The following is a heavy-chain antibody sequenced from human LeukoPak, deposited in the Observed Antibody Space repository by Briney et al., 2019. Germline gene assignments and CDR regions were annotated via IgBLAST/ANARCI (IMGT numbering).Heavy chain of an antibody. CDR1: AFIFSGHW. V-gene: IGHV3-7*03. J-gene: IGHJ4*02. D-gene: IGHD2-8*02. Sequence: GGSLRLSCEGSAFIFSGHWMNWVRQAPGQGLEWVANINQDGSEKYYVDSVKGRFIISRDNAKNSLYLQMNYLGAEDTAVYYCARDSCTSAACPALYWGQGTVATVSS. CDR3: ARDSCTSAACPALY. CDR2: INQDGSEK.